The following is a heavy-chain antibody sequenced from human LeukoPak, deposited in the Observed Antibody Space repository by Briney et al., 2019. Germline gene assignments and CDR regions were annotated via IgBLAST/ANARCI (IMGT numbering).Heavy chain of an antibody. D-gene: IGHD6-19*01. CDR3: AKRWIAVATDAFDI. CDR2: ISYDGSNK. J-gene: IGHJ3*02. CDR1: GFTFSSYG. V-gene: IGHV3-30*18. Sequence: GGSLRLSCAASGFTFSSYGMHWVRQAPVKGLEWVAVISYDGSNKYYADSVKGRFTISRDNPKNTLYLQMNSLRAEDTAVYYCAKRWIAVATDAFDIWGQGTMVTVSS.